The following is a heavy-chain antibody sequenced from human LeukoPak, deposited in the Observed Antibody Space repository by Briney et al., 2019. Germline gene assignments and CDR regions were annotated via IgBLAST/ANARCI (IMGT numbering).Heavy chain of an antibody. V-gene: IGHV4-59*11. CDR1: GASISSHY. Sequence: PSETLSLTCTVSGASISSHYWSWIRQPPGKGLEWIGYMFDSESTKDNPSLKGRITLSADTSKNQFSLRLSSVTAADTAVYYCATIKRGSIYGYFDFWGQGILVTVSS. CDR3: ATIKRGSIYGYFDF. D-gene: IGHD5-18*01. CDR2: MFDSEST. J-gene: IGHJ4*02.